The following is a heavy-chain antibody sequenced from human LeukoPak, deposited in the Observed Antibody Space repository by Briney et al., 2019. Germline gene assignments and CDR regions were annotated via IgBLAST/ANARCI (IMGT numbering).Heavy chain of an antibody. CDR3: ARSSFGVVAPDY. V-gene: IGHV1-46*01. D-gene: IGHD3-3*01. CDR1: GYTFTSYY. CDR2: INPSGGST. Sequence: EASVKVSCKASGYTFTSYYMHLVRQAPGQGLEWMGIINPSGGSTSYAQKFQGRVTMTRDTSTSTVYMELSSLRSEDTAVYYCARSSFGVVAPDYWGQGTLVTVSS. J-gene: IGHJ4*02.